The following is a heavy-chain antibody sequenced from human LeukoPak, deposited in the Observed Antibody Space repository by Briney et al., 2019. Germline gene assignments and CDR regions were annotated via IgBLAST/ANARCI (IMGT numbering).Heavy chain of an antibody. D-gene: IGHD2-2*02. CDR2: INHSGST. CDR3: ARVVVPSAIEAFDI. J-gene: IGHJ3*02. CDR1: GGSFSGYY. Sequence: SETLSLTCAVYGGSFSGYYWNWIRQPPGKGLEWIGEINHSGSTNYNPSLKSRVTISVDTSKNQFSLKLSSVTAADTAVYYCARVVVPSAIEAFDIWGQGTMVTVSS. V-gene: IGHV4-34*01.